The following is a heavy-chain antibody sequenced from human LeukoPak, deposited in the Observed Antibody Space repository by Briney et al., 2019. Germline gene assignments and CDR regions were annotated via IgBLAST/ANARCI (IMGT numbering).Heavy chain of an antibody. CDR3: AKDQDYGDYALDY. J-gene: IGHJ4*02. Sequence: GGSLRLSCAASGFSFSSYAMSWVRQAPGKGLEWVSAISGSGGSTYYADSVKGRFTISRDNSKNTLYLQMNSLRAEDTAVYYCAKDQDYGDYALDYWGQGTLVTVSS. V-gene: IGHV3-23*01. CDR1: GFSFSSYA. D-gene: IGHD4-17*01. CDR2: ISGSGGST.